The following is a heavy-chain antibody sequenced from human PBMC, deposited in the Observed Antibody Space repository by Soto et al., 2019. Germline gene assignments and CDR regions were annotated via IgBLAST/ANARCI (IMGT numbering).Heavy chain of an antibody. CDR3: ARRRDYYDILTGFDY. D-gene: IGHD3-9*01. CDR1: GGSISSSNW. Sequence: PSETLSLTCAVSGGSISSSNWWSWVRQPPGKGLEWIGEIYHSGSTNYNPSLKSRVTISVDKSKNQFSLKLSSVTAADTAVYYCARRRDYYDILTGFDYWGQGTLVTVSS. CDR2: IYHSGST. J-gene: IGHJ4*02. V-gene: IGHV4-4*02.